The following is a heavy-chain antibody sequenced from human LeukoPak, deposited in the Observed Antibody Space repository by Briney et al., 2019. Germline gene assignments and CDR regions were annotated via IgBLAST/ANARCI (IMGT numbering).Heavy chain of an antibody. CDR2: ISSSSSYI. J-gene: IGHJ4*02. V-gene: IGHV3-21*01. CDR1: GFTFSSYS. D-gene: IGHD5-12*01. CDR3: ARERSWYSGYD. Sequence: GGSLRLSCAASGFTFSSYSMNWVRQAPGKGLEWVSSISSSSSYIYYADSVKGRFTISRDNAKNSLYLQMNSLRAEDTAVCYCARERSWYSGYDWGQGTLVTVSS.